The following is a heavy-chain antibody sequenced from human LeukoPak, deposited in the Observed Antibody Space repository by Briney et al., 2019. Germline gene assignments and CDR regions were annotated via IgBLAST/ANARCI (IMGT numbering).Heavy chain of an antibody. V-gene: IGHV1-69*04. D-gene: IGHD3-10*01. CDR1: GGTFSSYA. Sequence: GASVKVSCKASGGTFSSYAISWVRQAPGQGLEWMGRIIPILGIANYAQKFQGRVTIIADKSASTAYMELSSLRSEDTAVYYCARYGSGRPGYFDYWGQRTLVTVSS. CDR2: IIPILGIA. CDR3: ARYGSGRPGYFDY. J-gene: IGHJ4*02.